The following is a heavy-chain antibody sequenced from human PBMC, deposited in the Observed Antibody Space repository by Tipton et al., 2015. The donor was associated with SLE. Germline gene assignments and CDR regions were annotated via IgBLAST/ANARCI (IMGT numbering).Heavy chain of an antibody. V-gene: IGHV4-59*01. CDR1: GDSISDYY. Sequence: TLSLTCTVSGDSISDYYWSWIRQPPGKGLEWIGYIYYSGSTYYNPSLKSRVTISVDTSKNQFSLNLRSVTAADTAVYYCASSPFVYRGFNNPGNGVRYYFDYWGQETLVTVSS. CDR2: IYYSGST. CDR3: ASSPFVYRGFNNPGNGVRYYFDY. D-gene: IGHD1-1*01. J-gene: IGHJ4*02.